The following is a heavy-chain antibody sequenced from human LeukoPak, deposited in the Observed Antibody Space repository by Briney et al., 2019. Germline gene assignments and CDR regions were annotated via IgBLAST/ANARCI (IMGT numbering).Heavy chain of an antibody. CDR1: GFTFSNYA. D-gene: IGHD5-12*01. Sequence: GGSLRLSCAASGFTFSNYAMSWVRQAPGKGLEWVSIISGSGDTTNYADSVKGRFTPSRDNSNNTLSLQMNSLRAEDTAVYYCAKGAGYEFGPYYYYYMDVWGKGTTVTVSS. J-gene: IGHJ6*03. CDR3: AKGAGYEFGPYYYYYMDV. CDR2: ISGSGDTT. V-gene: IGHV3-23*01.